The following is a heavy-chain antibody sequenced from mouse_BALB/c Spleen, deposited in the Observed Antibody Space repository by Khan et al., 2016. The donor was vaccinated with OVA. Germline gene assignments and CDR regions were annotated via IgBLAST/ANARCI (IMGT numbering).Heavy chain of an antibody. V-gene: IGHV1-52*01. CDR2: IDPYDSET. CDR1: GYSFTSYW. CDR3: ARNPFAY. J-gene: IGHJ3*01. Sequence: QVQLKQSGTELVRPGTSVKLSCKASGYSFTSYWMNWIKQRPEQGLEWLGRIDPYDSETHYNQKFKDKTTLTEDKSSHTAYKKLTTLTSEVSAVYYCARNPFAYWGQGTLVTVSA.